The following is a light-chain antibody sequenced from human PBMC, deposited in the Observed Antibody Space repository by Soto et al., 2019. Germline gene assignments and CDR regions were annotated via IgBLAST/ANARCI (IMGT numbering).Light chain of an antibody. J-gene: IGLJ3*02. CDR1: GSNIGAGYD. CDR3: QSYDSSLSGWV. CDR2: GNS. V-gene: IGLV1-40*01. Sequence: QSVLTQPPSVSGAPGQRVTISCTGSGSNIGAGYDVHWYQQLPGTAPKLLIQGNSNRPSGVPDRFSGSKSGTSASLAITGLQAEDEADYYCQSYDSSLSGWVFGGGTKLTVL.